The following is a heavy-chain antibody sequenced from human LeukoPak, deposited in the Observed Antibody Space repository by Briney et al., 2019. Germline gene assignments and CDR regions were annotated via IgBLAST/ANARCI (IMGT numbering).Heavy chain of an antibody. V-gene: IGHV3-33*01. J-gene: IGHJ4*02. Sequence: GRSLRLSCAASGFTFSSYGMHWVRQAPGKGLEWVAVIWCDGSNKYYADSVKGRFTISRDNSKNTLYLQMNSLRAEDTAVYYCASTSGWYEPIDYWGQGTLVTVSS. CDR1: GFTFSSYG. CDR3: ASTSGWYEPIDY. CDR2: IWCDGSNK. D-gene: IGHD6-19*01.